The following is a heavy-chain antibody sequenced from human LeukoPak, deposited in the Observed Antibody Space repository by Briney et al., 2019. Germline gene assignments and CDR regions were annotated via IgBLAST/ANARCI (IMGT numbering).Heavy chain of an antibody. J-gene: IGHJ6*03. CDR3: ARRTYYYDSSGYYYYYYYMDV. V-gene: IGHV4-39*07. CDR1: EGSISSSSYY. Sequence: SETLSLTCTVSEGSISSSSYYWGWIRQPPGKGLEWIGSIYYSGYTYYNPSLKSRVTISVDTSKNQFSLKLRFVTAADTAVYYCARRTYYYDSSGYYYYYYYMDVWGKGTTVTISS. CDR2: IYYSGYT. D-gene: IGHD3-22*01.